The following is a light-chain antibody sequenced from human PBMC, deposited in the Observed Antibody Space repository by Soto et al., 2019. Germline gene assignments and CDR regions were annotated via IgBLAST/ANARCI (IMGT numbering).Light chain of an antibody. CDR2: DVT. V-gene: IGLV2-14*01. J-gene: IGLJ2*01. CDR1: SSDVGDYNY. Sequence: QSVLTQPASVSGSPGQSITISCTGTSSDVGDYNYVSWYQQHPGKAPKLMIFDVTNRPSGVSNRFSGSKSSNTASLTISGLQAEDEADYYCSSYTSSSTVVFGGGTKLTVL. CDR3: SSYTSSSTVV.